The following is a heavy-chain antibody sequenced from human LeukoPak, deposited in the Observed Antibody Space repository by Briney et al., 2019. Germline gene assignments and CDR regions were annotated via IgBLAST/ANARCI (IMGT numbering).Heavy chain of an antibody. CDR2: INHSGST. Sequence: SETLSLTCTVSGGSISSSSYYWGWIRQPPGKGLEWIGEINHSGSTNYNPSLKSRVTISVDTSKNQFSLKLSSVTAADTAVYYCARGQYYYDSSGYYYWGQGTLVTVSS. V-gene: IGHV4-39*07. D-gene: IGHD3-22*01. CDR3: ARGQYYYDSSGYYY. J-gene: IGHJ4*02. CDR1: GGSISSSSYY.